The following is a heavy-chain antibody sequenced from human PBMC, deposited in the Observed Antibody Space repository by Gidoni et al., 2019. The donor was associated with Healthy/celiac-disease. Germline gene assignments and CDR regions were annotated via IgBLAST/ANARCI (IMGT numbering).Heavy chain of an antibody. J-gene: IGHJ6*02. CDR3: ARVADIVVVPAAMGRSDYYYGMDV. CDR1: GGTFSSYA. CDR2: IIPIFGTA. V-gene: IGHV1-69*01. D-gene: IGHD2-2*01. Sequence: QVQLVQSGAEVQKPGSSVKVSCKASGGTFSSYAISWVRQAPGQGLEWMGGIIPIFGTANYAQKFQGRVKITADESTSTAYMELSSLRSEDTAVYYCARVADIVVVPAAMGRSDYYYGMDVWGQGTTVTVSS.